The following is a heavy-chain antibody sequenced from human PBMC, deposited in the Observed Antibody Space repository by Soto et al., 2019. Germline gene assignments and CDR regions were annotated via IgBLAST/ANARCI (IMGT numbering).Heavy chain of an antibody. CDR2: IYCNADK. CDR1: GFSLTTSDMG. J-gene: IGHJ6*02. V-gene: IGHV2-5*01. CDR3: ALQCDNRNTYYPHDPVEL. D-gene: IGHD3-22*01. Sequence: QITLKESGPALVKPTQTLTLTCTFSGFSLTTSDMGVGWIRQSPGQALEWLALIYCNADKRYCPPLRHSLTNTKDSPKHHLVHTLNNTDPGDTATYYRALQCDNRNTYYPHDPVELLGQGNTVTV.